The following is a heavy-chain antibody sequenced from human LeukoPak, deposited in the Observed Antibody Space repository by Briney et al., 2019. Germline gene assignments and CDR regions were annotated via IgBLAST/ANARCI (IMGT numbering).Heavy chain of an antibody. CDR2: INHSGST. J-gene: IGHJ2*01. Sequence: SETLSLTCAVYGGSFSGYYWSWIRQPPGKGLEWIGEINHSGSTNYNPSLKSRVTISVDTSKNQFSLKLSSVTAADTAVYYCARGEWELLRWYFDLWGRGTLVTVSS. CDR3: ARGEWELLRWYFDL. CDR1: GGSFSGYY. V-gene: IGHV4-34*01. D-gene: IGHD1-26*01.